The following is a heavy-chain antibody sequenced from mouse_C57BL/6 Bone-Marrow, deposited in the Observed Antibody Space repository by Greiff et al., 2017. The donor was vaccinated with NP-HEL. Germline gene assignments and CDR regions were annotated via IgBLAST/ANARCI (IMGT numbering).Heavy chain of an antibody. V-gene: IGHV1-64*01. J-gene: IGHJ1*03. CDR3: AGLWWYFDV. CDR2: IHPNSGST. CDR1: GYTFTSYW. D-gene: IGHD1-1*02. Sequence: QVQLKQPGAELVKPGASVKLSCKASGYTFTSYWMHWVKQRPGQGLEWIGMIHPNSGSTNYNEKFKSKATLTVDKSSSTAYMQLSSLTSEDSAVYYYAGLWWYFDVWGTGTTVTVSS.